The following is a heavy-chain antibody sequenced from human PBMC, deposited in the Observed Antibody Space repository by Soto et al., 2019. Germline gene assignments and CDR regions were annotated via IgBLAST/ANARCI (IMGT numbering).Heavy chain of an antibody. CDR2: IWYDGSNK. CDR3: ARGNYYDSSGYYV. J-gene: IGHJ4*02. D-gene: IGHD3-22*01. V-gene: IGHV3-33*01. CDR1: GFTFSSYG. Sequence: QVQLVESGGGVVQPGRSLRLSCAASGFTFSSYGMHWVRQAPGKGLEWVAVIWYDGSNKYYADSVKGRFTISRDNSKNPLYLQMNSLRAEDTAVYYCARGNYYDSSGYYVWGQGTLVTVSS.